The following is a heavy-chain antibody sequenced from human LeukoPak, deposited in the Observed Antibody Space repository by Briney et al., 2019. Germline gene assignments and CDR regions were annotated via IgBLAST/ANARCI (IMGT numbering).Heavy chain of an antibody. Sequence: GGSLRLSCAASGFTFDDYGMSWVRQAPGKGLEWVSGITWNGGSTGYADSVKGRFTISRDSAKNSLYLQMSSLRAEDTALYYCATASMAESPDYWGQGTLVTVSS. CDR3: ATASMAESPDY. V-gene: IGHV3-20*04. CDR1: GFTFDDYG. CDR2: ITWNGGST. J-gene: IGHJ4*02. D-gene: IGHD6-6*01.